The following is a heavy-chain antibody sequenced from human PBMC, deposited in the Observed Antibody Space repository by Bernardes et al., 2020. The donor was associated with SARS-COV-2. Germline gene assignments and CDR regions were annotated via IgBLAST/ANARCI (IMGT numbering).Heavy chain of an antibody. V-gene: IGHV1-2*02. CDR2: INPNTGGT. D-gene: IGHD2-21*02. J-gene: IGHJ4*02. Sequence: LVKVSCKASGYTFTDYFIHWVRQAPGQRLEWMGWINPNTGGTNYVQKFQGRVTMTRDTSITTAYMELSWLGSDDTAIYYCARTRTTISTTGIPVDYWGQGTLVTVS. CDR3: ARTRTTISTTGIPVDY. CDR1: GYTFTDYF.